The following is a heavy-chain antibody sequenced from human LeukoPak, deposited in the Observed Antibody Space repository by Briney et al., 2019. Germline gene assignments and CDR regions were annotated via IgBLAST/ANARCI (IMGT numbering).Heavy chain of an antibody. D-gene: IGHD4-23*01. CDR3: AGQVVMAGDWFDP. V-gene: IGHV4-59*01. CDR2: IYYSGST. J-gene: IGHJ5*02. CDR1: GGSISSYY. Sequence: SETLSLTCTVSGGSISSYYWSWIRQPPGKGLELIGYIYYSGSTNYNPSLKSRVTISVDTSKNQFSLKLSSVTAADTAVYYCAGQVVMAGDWFDPWGQGTLVTVSS.